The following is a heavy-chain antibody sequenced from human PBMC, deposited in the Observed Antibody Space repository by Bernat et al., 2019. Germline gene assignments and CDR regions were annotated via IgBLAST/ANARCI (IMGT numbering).Heavy chain of an antibody. CDR2: IKSEGTDK. CDR1: GLTFRNYW. CDR3: ATIQDWKFEY. Sequence: EVQLVESGGGLVQPGGSLRLSCAASGLTFRNYWMSWVRQAPGKGLEWVANIKSEGTDKFYVDSVEGRFTISRDNARNPLFLQMTSLRAEETAFYYCATIQDWKFEYWGPGSLVTVSS. V-gene: IGHV3-7*03. D-gene: IGHD1-1*01. J-gene: IGHJ4*02.